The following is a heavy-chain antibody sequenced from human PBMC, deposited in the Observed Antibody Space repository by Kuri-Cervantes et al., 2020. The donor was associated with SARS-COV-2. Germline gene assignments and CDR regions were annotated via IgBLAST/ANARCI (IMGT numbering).Heavy chain of an antibody. CDR2: IYYSGST. D-gene: IGHD5-12*01. CDR3: AREWKGRYSGTFTDY. J-gene: IGHJ4*02. CDR1: GGSISSGSYY. V-gene: IGHV4-31*02. Sequence: SCTVSGGSISSGSYYWSWIRQHPGKGLEWIGYIYYSGSTYYNPSLKSRVTMSLDTSKNQFSLKLTSVSAADTAVYYCAREWKGRYSGTFTDYWGPGTLVTVSS.